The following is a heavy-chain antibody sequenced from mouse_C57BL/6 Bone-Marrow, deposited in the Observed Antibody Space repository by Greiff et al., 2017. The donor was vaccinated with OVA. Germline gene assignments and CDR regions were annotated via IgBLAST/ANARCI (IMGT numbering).Heavy chain of an antibody. J-gene: IGHJ2*01. CDR1: GYAFSSSW. D-gene: IGHD1-1*01. CDR3: ASYYYGSSYEGVDY. CDR2: IYPGDGDT. Sequence: QVQLQQSGPELVKPGASVKISCKASGYAFSSSWMNWVKQRPGKGLEWIGRIYPGDGDTNYNGKFKGKATLTADKSSSTAYMQISSLTSEDSAVYSCASYYYGSSYEGVDYWGQGTTLTVSS. V-gene: IGHV1-82*01.